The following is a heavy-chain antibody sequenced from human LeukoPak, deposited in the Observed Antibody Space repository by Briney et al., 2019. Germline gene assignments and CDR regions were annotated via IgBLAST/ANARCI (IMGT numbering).Heavy chain of an antibody. V-gene: IGHV4-39*01. Sequence: SETLSLTCTVSGGSISSSSYYWGWICQPPGKGLEWIGSIYYSGSTYYNPSLKSRVTISVDTSKNQFSLKLSSVTAADTAVYYCARNIAVAGRGDYMDVWGKGTTVTVSS. D-gene: IGHD6-19*01. J-gene: IGHJ6*03. CDR2: IYYSGST. CDR1: GGSISSSSYY. CDR3: ARNIAVAGRGDYMDV.